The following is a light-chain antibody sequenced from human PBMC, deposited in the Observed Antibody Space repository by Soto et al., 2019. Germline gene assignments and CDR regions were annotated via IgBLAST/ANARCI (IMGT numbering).Light chain of an antibody. J-gene: IGKJ4*01. CDR3: LQDYNYPFT. V-gene: IGKV1-5*03. CDR2: KAS. CDR1: QTISSW. Sequence: DIQMTQSPSTLSGSVGDRVTITCRASQTISSWLAWYQQKPGKAPKLLIYKASTLKSGVPSRFSGSGSGTDFTLTISSLQPEDFATYYCLQDYNYPFTFGGGTKVDNK.